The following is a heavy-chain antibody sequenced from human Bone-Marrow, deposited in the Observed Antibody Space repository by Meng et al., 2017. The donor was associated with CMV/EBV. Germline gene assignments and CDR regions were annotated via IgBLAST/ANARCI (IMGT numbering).Heavy chain of an antibody. V-gene: IGHV3-73*01. CDR1: GFTFSGSA. J-gene: IGHJ4*02. CDR2: IRSKANSYAT. Sequence: GESLKFSCAASGFTFSGSAMHWVRPASGKGVEWVGRIRSKANSYATAYAASVKDRFAISRDDSTNTAHMQMNSLKTEDTAVYYCTRHGGYDSSGDYVHWGQGTLVTVSS. CDR3: TRHGGYDSSGDYVH. D-gene: IGHD3-22*01.